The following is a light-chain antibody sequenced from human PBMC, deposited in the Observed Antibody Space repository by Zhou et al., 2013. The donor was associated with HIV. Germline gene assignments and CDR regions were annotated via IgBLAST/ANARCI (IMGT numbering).Light chain of an antibody. V-gene: IGKV3-20*01. Sequence: EIVLTQSPGTLSLSPGERATLSCRASQSVSSYLAWYQQKPGQAPRLLIYGASSRATGIPDRFSGSGSGTDFTLTISRLEPEDFAVYYCQQYDSSPITFGQGTRLEI. J-gene: IGKJ5*01. CDR2: GAS. CDR3: QQYDSSPIT. CDR1: QSVSSY.